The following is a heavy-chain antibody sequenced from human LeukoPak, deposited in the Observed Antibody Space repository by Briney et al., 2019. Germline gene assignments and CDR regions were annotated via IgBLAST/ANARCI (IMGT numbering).Heavy chain of an antibody. D-gene: IGHD5-18*01. V-gene: IGHV4-61*02. Sequence: SQTLSLTCTVSGGSISSGSYYWSWIRQPAGKGLEWIGRIYTSGSTNYNPSLKSRVTISVDTSKNQFSLNLRSVTAADTAVYYCARRRGSGTQLWKYDAFDIWGQGTLVTVSS. CDR1: GGSISSGSYY. CDR3: ARRRGSGTQLWKYDAFDI. CDR2: IYTSGST. J-gene: IGHJ3*02.